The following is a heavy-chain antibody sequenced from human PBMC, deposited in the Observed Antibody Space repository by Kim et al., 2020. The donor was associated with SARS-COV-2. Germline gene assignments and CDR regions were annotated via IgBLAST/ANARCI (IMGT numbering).Heavy chain of an antibody. CDR3: ARGRDCSGDFCYGTGFYGLDV. D-gene: IGHD2-15*01. Sequence: SETLSLTCAVHGGSFSDYYWTWIRRPPGKGLEWIGEIKHSGATNYSPSLKSRVSMSVDTSKNQFSLNLTSVTAADTAVYYCARGRDCSGDFCYGTGFYGLDVWGQGTTVSVSS. V-gene: IGHV4-34*01. J-gene: IGHJ6*02. CDR1: GGSFSDYY. CDR2: IKHSGAT.